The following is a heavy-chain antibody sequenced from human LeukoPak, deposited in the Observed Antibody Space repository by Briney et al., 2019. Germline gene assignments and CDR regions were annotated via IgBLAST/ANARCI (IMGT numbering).Heavy chain of an antibody. Sequence: GASVKVSCKASGGTFSSYAISWVRQAPGQGLEWMGRIIPILGIANYAQKFQGRVTITADKSTSTAYMELSSLRSEDTAVYYCARDPEFHFIENCSGGSCYYYYGMDVWGQGTTVTVSS. CDR2: IIPILGIA. CDR1: GGTFSSYA. J-gene: IGHJ6*02. V-gene: IGHV1-69*04. CDR3: ARDPEFHFIENCSGGSCYYYYGMDV. D-gene: IGHD2-15*01.